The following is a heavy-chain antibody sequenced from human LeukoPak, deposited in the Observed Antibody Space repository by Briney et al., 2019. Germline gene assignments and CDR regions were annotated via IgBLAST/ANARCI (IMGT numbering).Heavy chain of an antibody. CDR2: IYSTSSDSV. CDR3: AGLHFAAAEEFDP. Sequence: SETLSLTCTVSGSSINGHYWSWLRQPPGKGLEWIGYIYSTSSDSVLYNPFLKSRVTLSFATFNNQLSLSLTSVTAADTAIYYCAGLHFAAAEEFDPWGQGTLVTVSS. V-gene: IGHV4-59*08. J-gene: IGHJ5*02. CDR1: GSSINGHY. D-gene: IGHD6-13*01.